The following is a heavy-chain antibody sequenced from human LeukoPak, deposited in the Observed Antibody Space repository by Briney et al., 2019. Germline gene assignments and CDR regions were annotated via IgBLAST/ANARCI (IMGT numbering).Heavy chain of an antibody. J-gene: IGHJ4*02. D-gene: IGHD6-19*01. Sequence: GGSLRLSCAASGFTFSSYGMHWVRQAPGKGLEWVAVIWYDGSSKYYTDSVKGRFTISRDNSKDTLYLQMNSLRADDTGIYYCARSGGRGWYPADYWGQGTLVTVSS. CDR3: ARSGGRGWYPADY. CDR1: GFTFSSYG. V-gene: IGHV3-33*01. CDR2: IWYDGSSK.